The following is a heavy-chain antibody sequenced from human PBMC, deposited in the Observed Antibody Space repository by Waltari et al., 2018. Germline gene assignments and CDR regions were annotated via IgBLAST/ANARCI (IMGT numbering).Heavy chain of an antibody. CDR2: INYDGSVK. J-gene: IGHJ4*02. CDR3: VTYRWLGY. Sequence: ETQLGESGGGLGQPGVALGPSGVVSEFSFSTYLMTWVRQAPGGGLEWVVKINYDGSVKNYLDSVTGRFTISRDNPRNSLYLQMNSLRVEDTAVYYCVTYRWLGYWGQGTLVTVSS. CDR1: EFSFSTYL. V-gene: IGHV3-7*03. D-gene: IGHD3-10*01.